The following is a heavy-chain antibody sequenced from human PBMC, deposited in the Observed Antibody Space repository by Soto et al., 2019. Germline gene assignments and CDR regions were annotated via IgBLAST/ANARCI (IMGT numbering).Heavy chain of an antibody. J-gene: IGHJ6*02. CDR1: GDSVSSNSAA. D-gene: IGHD6-13*01. Sequence: PSQTLSLTCAISGDSVSSNSAAWNWIRQSPSRGLEWLGRTYYRSKWYNDYAVSVKSRITINPDTSKNQFSLQLNSVTPEDTAVYYCARVFFIAAAGSRYYYYGMDVWGQGTTVTV. V-gene: IGHV6-1*01. CDR3: ARVFFIAAAGSRYYYYGMDV. CDR2: TYYRSKWYN.